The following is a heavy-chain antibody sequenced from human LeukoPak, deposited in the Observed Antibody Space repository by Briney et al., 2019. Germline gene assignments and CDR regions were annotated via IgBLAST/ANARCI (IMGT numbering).Heavy chain of an antibody. J-gene: IGHJ6*03. CDR2: INHSGST. CDR3: ARQRRVRGAKEVYYYYYYYMDV. Sequence: SETLSLTCTVYGGSFSGYYWSWIRQPPGKGLEWTGEINHSGSTNYNPSLKSRVTISVVTSKNQFSLKLSSVTAADTAVYYCARQRRVRGAKEVYYYYYYYMDVWGKGTTVTISS. V-gene: IGHV4-34*01. D-gene: IGHD3-10*01. CDR1: GGSFSGYY.